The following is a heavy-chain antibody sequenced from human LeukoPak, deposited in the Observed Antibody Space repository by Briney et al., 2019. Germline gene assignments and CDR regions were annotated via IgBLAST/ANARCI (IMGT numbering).Heavy chain of an antibody. CDR2: ISYDGSNE. V-gene: IGHV3-30*18. D-gene: IGHD3-16*02. Sequence: GGSLRLSCVASGFTFSSYGMHWVRQAPGKGLEWGAFISYDGSNENIADSVKGRFIISRDNSKNTLYLQMNSLRAEDTAVYYCAKGPAPRLGEFSYHALVDYWGQGTLVTVSS. CDR3: AKGPAPRLGEFSYHALVDY. CDR1: GFTFSSYG. J-gene: IGHJ4*02.